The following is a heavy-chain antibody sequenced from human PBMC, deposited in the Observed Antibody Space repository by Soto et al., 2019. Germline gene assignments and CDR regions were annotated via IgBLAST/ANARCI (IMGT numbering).Heavy chain of an antibody. CDR1: GLSLTTSAVA. J-gene: IGHJ4*02. CDR2: VYGDDDK. CDR3: VRRKDPYYFDF. V-gene: IGHV2-5*04. Sequence: QITLQESGPTLVKPTQTLTLTCTFSGLSLTTSAVAVGWVRQPPGKALEWLAIVYGDDDKFYNPSLKSRLIITKDNSKEQVVLTMTDMDPVDTGTYFCVRRKDPYYFDFWGQGTLVTVSS.